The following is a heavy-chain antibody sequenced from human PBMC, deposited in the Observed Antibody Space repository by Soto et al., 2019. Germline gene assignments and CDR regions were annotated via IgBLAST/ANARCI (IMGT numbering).Heavy chain of an antibody. Sequence: ASVKVSCMVSGYSFSEMSMHWVRQTPEKGLEWMGSFDGEDSQTMYAQKFQGRVTMTEDTSADTAYMELSSLRSDDTVDYYARVPGATGHLDYWGQGSRVTVSS. J-gene: IGHJ4*02. V-gene: IGHV1-24*01. CDR3: RVPGATGHLDY. CDR2: FDGEDSQT. CDR1: GYSFSEMS. D-gene: IGHD3-10*01.